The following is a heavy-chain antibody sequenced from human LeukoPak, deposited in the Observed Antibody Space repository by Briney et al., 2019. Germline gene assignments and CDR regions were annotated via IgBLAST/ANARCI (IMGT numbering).Heavy chain of an antibody. CDR1: GFSLSTSGVG. CDR3: ARSPYYDILTGSRGTFDY. D-gene: IGHD3-9*01. J-gene: IGHJ4*02. CDR2: SYWDDDK. Sequence: SGPTLVHPTQTLTLTRTFSGFSLSTSGVGVGWIRQPPGKALEWLALSYWDDDKRYSPSRKSRLTISKDTSKNQVVLTMTNMDPVDTATYYCARSPYYDILTGSRGTFDYWGQGTLVTVSS. V-gene: IGHV2-5*02.